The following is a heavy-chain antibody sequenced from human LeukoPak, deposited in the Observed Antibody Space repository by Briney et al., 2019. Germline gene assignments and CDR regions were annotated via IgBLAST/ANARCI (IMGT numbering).Heavy chain of an antibody. CDR2: INPNSGVT. Sequence: ASVKVSCKASVYTFTGYYMHWVRQAPGQGLEWMGWINPNSGVTNYAQKFQGRVTMTRDTSISTAYMELSSLRSDDTAVYYCAREGRITMVRGVILNWFDPWGQGTLVTVSS. D-gene: IGHD3-10*01. CDR1: VYTFTGYY. V-gene: IGHV1-2*02. CDR3: AREGRITMVRGVILNWFDP. J-gene: IGHJ5*02.